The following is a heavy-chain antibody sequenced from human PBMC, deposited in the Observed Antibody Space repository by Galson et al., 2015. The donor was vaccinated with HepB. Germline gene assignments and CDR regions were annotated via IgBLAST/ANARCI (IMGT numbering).Heavy chain of an antibody. Sequence: SLRLSCAASGFTFSDDYMSWIRQAPGKALEWVSYISDCGSYTTLADSVKGRFTISRDDAKKSLYLQMNSLRAEDTAVYFCARARGSGPGAHFDYWGQGTVVTVSS. CDR2: ISDCGSYT. CDR3: ARARGSGPGAHFDY. CDR1: GFTFSDDY. D-gene: IGHD6-25*01. V-gene: IGHV3-11*05. J-gene: IGHJ4*02.